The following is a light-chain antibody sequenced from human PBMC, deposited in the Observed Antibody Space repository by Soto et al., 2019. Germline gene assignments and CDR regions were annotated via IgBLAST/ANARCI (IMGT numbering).Light chain of an antibody. CDR2: SAS. V-gene: IGKV3-20*01. CDR1: QTISGSY. CDR3: LHYSNSRFT. J-gene: IGKJ3*01. Sequence: VVLTQSPGTLSLSPGERATLSCRASQTISGSYLTWYQQKTGQAPRLLIYSASIRATGIPDRFSGSGPGTASPLTITRLGPEDFPLYYCLHYSNSRFTFGPGTKVDIK.